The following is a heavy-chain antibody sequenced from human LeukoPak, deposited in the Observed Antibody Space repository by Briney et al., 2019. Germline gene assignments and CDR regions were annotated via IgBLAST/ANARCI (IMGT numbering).Heavy chain of an antibody. D-gene: IGHD1-26*01. Sequence: GGSLRLSCAASGFTFRDYWMHWVRQAPGKGLVWVSRIDNDGRKITYADSVKGRFTISRDNAKNTLYLQLNSLRAEDTAVYYCAREWLNSGSLTEYWGQGALVTVSS. CDR1: GFTFRDYW. CDR3: AREWLNSGSLTEY. J-gene: IGHJ4*02. V-gene: IGHV3-74*01. CDR2: IDNDGRKI.